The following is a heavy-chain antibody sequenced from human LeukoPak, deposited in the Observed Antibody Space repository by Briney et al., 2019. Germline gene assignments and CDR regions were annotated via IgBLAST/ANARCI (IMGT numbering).Heavy chain of an antibody. CDR2: ISSGATTI. V-gene: IGHV3-48*03. CDR3: TRISRLAVAGWFDS. CDR1: GFTFSSYG. D-gene: IGHD6-19*01. Sequence: GGSLRLSCAASGFTFSSYGMNWVRQAPGKGLEWVSYISSGATTIYHADSVKGRFTISRDSAKNSLYLQMNGLRAEDTAIYYCTRISRLAVAGWFDSWGQGALVTVSS. J-gene: IGHJ5*01.